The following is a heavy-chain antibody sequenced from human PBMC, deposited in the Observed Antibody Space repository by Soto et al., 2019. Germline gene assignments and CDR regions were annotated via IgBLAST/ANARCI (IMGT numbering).Heavy chain of an antibody. Sequence: GGSLRLSCAASGFTFSSYAMSWVRQAPGKGLEWVSAISGSGGSTYYADSVKGRFTISRDNPKNTLYLQMNSLRAEDTAVYYCAKDQALRYFDWLINYYGMDVWGQGTTVTVSS. V-gene: IGHV3-23*01. CDR2: ISGSGGST. D-gene: IGHD3-9*01. J-gene: IGHJ6*02. CDR1: GFTFSSYA. CDR3: AKDQALRYFDWLINYYGMDV.